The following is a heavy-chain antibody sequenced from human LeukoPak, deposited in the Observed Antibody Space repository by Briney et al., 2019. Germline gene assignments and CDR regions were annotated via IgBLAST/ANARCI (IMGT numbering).Heavy chain of an antibody. CDR2: IYYSGST. V-gene: IGHV4-61*01. J-gene: IGHJ4*02. Sequence: SETLSLTCTVSGGSVSSGSYYWSWIRQPPGKGLEWIGYIYYSGSTNYNPSLKSRVTISVDTSKNQFSLKLSSVTAADTAVYYCARNIEWLALDYWGQGTLVTVSS. D-gene: IGHD6-19*01. CDR1: GGSVSSGSYY. CDR3: ARNIEWLALDY.